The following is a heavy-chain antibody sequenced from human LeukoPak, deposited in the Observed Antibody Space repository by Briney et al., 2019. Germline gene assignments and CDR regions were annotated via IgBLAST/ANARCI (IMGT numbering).Heavy chain of an antibody. CDR3: AKGHAPSGSYADY. J-gene: IGHJ4*02. CDR2: IYGSGDGT. D-gene: IGHD1-26*01. V-gene: IGHV3-23*01. CDR1: GFTFTNYA. Sequence: PGGSLRLSCAASGFTFTNYAMTWVRQAPGKGLEWVSTIYGSGDGTYYADSVKGRFTISRDNSKNTLYVQMNSLRAEDTAVYYCAKGHAPSGSYADYWGQGTLVTVSA.